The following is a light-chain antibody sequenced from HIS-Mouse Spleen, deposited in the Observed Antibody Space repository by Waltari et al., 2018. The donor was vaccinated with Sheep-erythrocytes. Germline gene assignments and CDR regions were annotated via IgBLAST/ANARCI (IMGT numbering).Light chain of an antibody. CDR3: QQYYSTLT. CDR2: WAS. V-gene: IGKV4-1*01. J-gene: IGKJ4*01. CDR1: QSVLYSSNNKNY. Sequence: DIVMTQFPDPLAVSLGERATIPGKSSQSVLYSSNNKNYLAWYQQKPGQPPKLLIYWASTRESGVPDRFSGSGSGTDFTLTISSLQAEDVAVYYCQQYYSTLTFGGGTKVEIK.